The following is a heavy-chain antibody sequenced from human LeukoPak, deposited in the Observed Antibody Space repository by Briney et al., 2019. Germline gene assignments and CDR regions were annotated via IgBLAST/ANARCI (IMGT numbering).Heavy chain of an antibody. CDR1: GFTFSSYG. CDR3: ARHSGSFYIPDLDY. CDR2: ISGSDGST. Sequence: GGTLRLSCAASGFTFSSYGMSWVRQAPGKGLEWVSTISGSDGSTDYADSVKGRFTISRDNSKNTLYLQMNSLRAEDTAVYFCARHSGSFYIPDLDYWGQGTLVTVSS. V-gene: IGHV3-23*01. D-gene: IGHD3-10*01. J-gene: IGHJ4*02.